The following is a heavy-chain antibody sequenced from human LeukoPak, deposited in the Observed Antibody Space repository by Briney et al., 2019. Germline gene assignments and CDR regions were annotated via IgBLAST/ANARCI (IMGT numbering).Heavy chain of an antibody. CDR2: IYSGGST. J-gene: IGHJ4*02. CDR3: AKAPVTTCRGAYCYPFDY. Sequence: GGSLRLSCAASGFTVSSNYMSWVRQAPGKGLEWVSVIYSGGSTYYADSVKGRFTISRDNSKNTLYLQMNSLRAEDTAVYYCAKAPVTTCRGAYCYPFDYWGQGTLVAVSS. D-gene: IGHD2-21*01. CDR1: GFTVSSNY. V-gene: IGHV3-53*01.